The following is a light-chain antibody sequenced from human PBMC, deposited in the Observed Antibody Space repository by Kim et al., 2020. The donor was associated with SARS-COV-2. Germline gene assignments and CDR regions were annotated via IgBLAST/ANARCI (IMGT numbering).Light chain of an antibody. CDR1: SGDVGRYNL. CDR3: CSFVGVSTFEVF. J-gene: IGLJ2*01. CDR2: EVT. Sequence: QSALTQPAALSGSRGQSITISCSGTSGDVGRYNLVSWYQHYPGKAPKLIIYEVTKRPSGVSSRFSGSKSDNTASLTISGLQAADEATYYCCSFVGVSTFEVFFGGGTQLTVL. V-gene: IGLV2-23*02.